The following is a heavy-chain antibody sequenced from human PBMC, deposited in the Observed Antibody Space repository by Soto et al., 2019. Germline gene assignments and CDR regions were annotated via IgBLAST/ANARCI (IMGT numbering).Heavy chain of an antibody. V-gene: IGHV1-46*01. D-gene: IGHD6-19*01. CDR3: ATRIGNIGWYWLDT. CDR1: GYTFTSYY. CDR2: INPSGGST. Sequence: ASVKVSCKASGYTFTSYYMHWVRQAPGQGLEWMGIINPSGGSTSYAQKFQGRVTMTRDTSTSTVYMELSSLTSDDTAVYYCATRIGNIGWYWLDTWGQGTLVTVSS. J-gene: IGHJ5*02.